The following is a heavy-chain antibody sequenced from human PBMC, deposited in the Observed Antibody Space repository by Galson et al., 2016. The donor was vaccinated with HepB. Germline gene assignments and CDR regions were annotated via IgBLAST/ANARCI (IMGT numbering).Heavy chain of an antibody. J-gene: IGHJ4*02. CDR3: AASGSYLAADY. V-gene: IGHV3-30*03. CDR2: ILYDGSKK. CDR1: GLPFSSYG. Sequence: SLRLSCAASGLPFSSYGMHWVRQAPGKGLEWVGVILYDGSKKYYADSVKGRFTISRDNSKNTLYLNMSSLRPEDTAVYYCAASGSYLAADYWGQGTLVTVSS. D-gene: IGHD1-26*01.